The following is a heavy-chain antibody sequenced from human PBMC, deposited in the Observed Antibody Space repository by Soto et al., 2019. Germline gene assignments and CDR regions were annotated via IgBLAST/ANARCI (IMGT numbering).Heavy chain of an antibody. J-gene: IGHJ4*02. CDR2: IYPGDSDT. CDR1: GYSFTSYW. Sequence: GESLKIYCKGSGYSFTSYWIGWVRQMPGKGLEWMGIIYPGDSDTRYSPSFQGQVTISADKSISTAYLQWSSLKASDTAMYYCATLGDDSIRYCCLAYWSQGPRVNVSS. CDR3: ATLGDDSIRYCCLAY. V-gene: IGHV5-51*01. D-gene: IGHD3-22*01.